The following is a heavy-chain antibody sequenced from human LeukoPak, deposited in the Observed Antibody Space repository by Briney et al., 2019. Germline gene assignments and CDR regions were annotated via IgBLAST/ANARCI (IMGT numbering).Heavy chain of an antibody. CDR3: ARDRGVYSRTLED. J-gene: IGHJ4*02. Sequence: GGSLRLSCAAAGFTFSSYSMDWVRQAPGEGLEWLSSISSSSNYIYYADSLKGRFTISRDNAKNSLYLQMNSLRAEDTAVYYCARDRGVYSRTLEDWGQGTLVTVSS. D-gene: IGHD6-13*01. CDR2: ISSSSNYI. CDR1: GFTFSSYS. V-gene: IGHV3-21*01.